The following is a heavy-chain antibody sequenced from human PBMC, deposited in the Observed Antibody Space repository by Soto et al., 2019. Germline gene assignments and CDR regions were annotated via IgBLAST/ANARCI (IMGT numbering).Heavy chain of an antibody. CDR3: ARGVGSSPPRY. Sequence: SVTMSLTCPISGGTISVYYLSWIRQSPRQGLEWIGYVYDNGRPYYSPSLKSRVTISADTSKNQISLKLTSATAADTAVYYCARGVGSSPPRYWGRGTLVTVSS. CDR1: GGTISVYY. V-gene: IGHV4-59*01. J-gene: IGHJ4*02. CDR2: VYDNGRP. D-gene: IGHD3-9*01.